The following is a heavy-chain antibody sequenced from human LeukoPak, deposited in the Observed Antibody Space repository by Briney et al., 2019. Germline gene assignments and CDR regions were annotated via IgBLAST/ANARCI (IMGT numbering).Heavy chain of an antibody. CDR2: IYYSGST. CDR1: VGSISSYY. Sequence: SETLSLTCTVSVGSISSYYWSWIRQPPGKGLEWIGYIYYSGSTNYNPSLKSRVTISVDTSKNQFSLKLSSVTAADTAVYYCTRDSGWLFFDYRGQGTLVTVSS. J-gene: IGHJ4*02. CDR3: TRDSGWLFFDY. V-gene: IGHV4-59*01. D-gene: IGHD3-9*01.